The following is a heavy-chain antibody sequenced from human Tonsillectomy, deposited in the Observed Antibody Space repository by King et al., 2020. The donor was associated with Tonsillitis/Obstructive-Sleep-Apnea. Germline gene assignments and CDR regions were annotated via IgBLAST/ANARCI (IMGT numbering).Heavy chain of an antibody. J-gene: IGHJ3*02. CDR1: GFTFSSYG. V-gene: IGHV3-33*01. CDR3: ARGSIVVVPAAGDAFDI. D-gene: IGHD2-2*01. CDR2: IWYDGSNK. Sequence: VQLVESGGGVVQPGRSLRLSCAASGFTFSSYGMHWVRQAPGKGLEWVAVIWYDGSNKYYADSVKGRFTISRDNSKNTLYLQMNSLRAEDTAVYYRARGSIVVVPAAGDAFDIWGQGTMVTVSS.